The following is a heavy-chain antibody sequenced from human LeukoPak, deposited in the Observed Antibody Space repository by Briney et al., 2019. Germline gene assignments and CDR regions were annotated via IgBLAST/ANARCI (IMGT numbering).Heavy chain of an antibody. CDR3: ARDGYYDIVTANSDY. D-gene: IGHD3-9*01. Sequence: PSETLSLTCTVSGYSISSGYYWGWIRQPPGKGLEWIGNIYHSGSTYYNPSLKSRVTISVDTSKNQFSLKLSSVTAADTAVYYCARDGYYDIVTANSDYWGQGILVTVSS. CDR1: GYSISSGYY. V-gene: IGHV4-38-2*02. CDR2: IYHSGST. J-gene: IGHJ4*02.